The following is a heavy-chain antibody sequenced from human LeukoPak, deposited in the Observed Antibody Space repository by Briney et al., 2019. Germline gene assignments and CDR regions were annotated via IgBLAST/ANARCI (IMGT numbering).Heavy chain of an antibody. J-gene: IGHJ4*02. D-gene: IGHD4-17*01. V-gene: IGHV3-30*03. Sequence: GGPLRLSCAASGFTFNSYGMHWVRQAPGKGLEWVAVISYDGSNKYSADSVKGRFIISRDNSKNTLYLQMNSLRAEDMAVYYCATDHGFHYGAYFDYWGQGTLVTVSS. CDR2: ISYDGSNK. CDR1: GFTFNSYG. CDR3: ATDHGFHYGAYFDY.